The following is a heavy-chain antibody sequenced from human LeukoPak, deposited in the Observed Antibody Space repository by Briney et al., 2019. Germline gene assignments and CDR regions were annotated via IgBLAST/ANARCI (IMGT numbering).Heavy chain of an antibody. V-gene: IGHV4-34*01. D-gene: IGHD2-21*02. Sequence: SETLSLTCAVSGVSFDDYYWSWVRQTPGKGLEWIGEINHSGYTNDSPSLKSRVTLSIDTSGKQFSLNLRSVTVADTGIYYCTRMTAGHDYWGQGTLVTISS. CDR2: INHSGYT. J-gene: IGHJ4*02. CDR1: GVSFDDYY. CDR3: TRMTAGHDY.